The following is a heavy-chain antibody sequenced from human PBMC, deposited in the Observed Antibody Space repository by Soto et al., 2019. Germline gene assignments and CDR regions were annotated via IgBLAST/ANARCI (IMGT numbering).Heavy chain of an antibody. V-gene: IGHV3-11*05. CDR3: ARGRGAAADYFDF. CDR2: ISSSTSHT. D-gene: IGHD6-13*01. CDR1: GFTFSDYY. J-gene: IGHJ4*02. Sequence: QVQLVESGGGLVKPGGSLRLSCAVSGFTFSDYYMTWIRQAPGQGLEWVSYISSSTSHTNYAASVKGRFTISRDNAKNSLFLQMYSLRAEDSAVYYCARGRGAAADYFDFWGQGTLVTVSS.